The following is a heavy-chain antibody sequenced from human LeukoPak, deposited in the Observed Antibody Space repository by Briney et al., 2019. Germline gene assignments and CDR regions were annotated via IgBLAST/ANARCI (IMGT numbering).Heavy chain of an antibody. J-gene: IGHJ4*02. D-gene: IGHD2-2*01. Sequence: GGSLRLSCAASRFTFSSYGMHWVRQAPGKGLEWVAFIRYDGSNKYYADSVKGRFTISRDNSKNTLYLQMNSLRAEDTAVYYCAKGPVVVPAAIDKNFDYWGQGTLVTVSS. CDR1: RFTFSSYG. V-gene: IGHV3-30*02. CDR3: AKGPVVVPAAIDKNFDY. CDR2: IRYDGSNK.